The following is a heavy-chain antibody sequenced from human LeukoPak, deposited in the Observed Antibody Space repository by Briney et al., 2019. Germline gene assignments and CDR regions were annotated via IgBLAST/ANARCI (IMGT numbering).Heavy chain of an antibody. Sequence: SETLSLTCAVYGGSFSGYYWSWIRQPPGKGLEWIGEINHSGSTNYNPSLKSRVTISVDTSKNQFSLKLSSVTAADTAVYYCARGNGQYYDFWSGYYTGHWFDPWGQATLVTVSS. D-gene: IGHD3-3*01. V-gene: IGHV4-34*01. CDR2: INHSGST. CDR3: ARGNGQYYDFWSGYYTGHWFDP. CDR1: GGSFSGYY. J-gene: IGHJ5*02.